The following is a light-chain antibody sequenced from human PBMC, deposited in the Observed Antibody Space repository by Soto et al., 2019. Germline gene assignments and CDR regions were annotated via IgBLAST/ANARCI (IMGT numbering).Light chain of an antibody. Sequence: EIVWTQSPGTLSLSPGERATLSCRASQSVSSSYLAWYQQKPGQAPRLLIYGASSRATGIPDRFSGSGSGTDFTLTISSLEPEDLTVYYCKQYGSSSWTFGQGTKVEIK. CDR2: GAS. CDR3: KQYGSSSWT. CDR1: QSVSSSY. J-gene: IGKJ1*01. V-gene: IGKV3-20*01.